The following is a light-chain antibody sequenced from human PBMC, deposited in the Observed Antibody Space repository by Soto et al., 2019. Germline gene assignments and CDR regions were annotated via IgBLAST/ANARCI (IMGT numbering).Light chain of an antibody. CDR2: DAS. CDR1: QSVKTS. J-gene: IGKJ4*01. Sequence: EILLSQSPGVLSLSPGQRATLTCRASQSVKTSLAWYQQKPGQPPRLLIYDASNRATGIPARFSGSGSGTDCSLTIIGLEPEDVAVYFCQQRSNWPPVTFGGGTKVQI. V-gene: IGKV3-11*01. CDR3: QQRSNWPPVT.